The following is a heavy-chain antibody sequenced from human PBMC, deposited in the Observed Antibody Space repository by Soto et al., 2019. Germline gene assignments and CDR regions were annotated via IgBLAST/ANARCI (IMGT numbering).Heavy chain of an antibody. V-gene: IGHV3-30-3*01. J-gene: IGHJ4*02. CDR1: GFTFSSYA. Sequence: QVQLVESGGGVVQPGRSLRLSCAASGFTFSSYAMHWVRQAPGKGLEWVAVISYDGSNKYYADSVKGRFTISRDNSKNTLYLQRNSLRAEDTAVYYCGRAPSSMSTVAYLDHWGQGTLVTVSS. D-gene: IGHD4-17*01. CDR3: GRAPSSMSTVAYLDH. CDR2: ISYDGSNK.